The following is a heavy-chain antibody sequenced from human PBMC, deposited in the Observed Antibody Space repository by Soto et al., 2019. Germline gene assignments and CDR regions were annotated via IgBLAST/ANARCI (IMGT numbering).Heavy chain of an antibody. CDR3: ARAPSSTVLLYYYYGMDV. Sequence: GGSLRLSCAASGFTFSSYDMHWVRQATGKGLEWVSAIGTAGDTYYPGSVKGRFTISRENAKNSLYLQMNSLRAEDTAVYYCARAPSSTVLLYYYYGMDVWGQGTTVTVSS. CDR2: IGTAGDT. CDR1: GFTFSSYD. V-gene: IGHV3-13*01. J-gene: IGHJ6*02. D-gene: IGHD4-17*01.